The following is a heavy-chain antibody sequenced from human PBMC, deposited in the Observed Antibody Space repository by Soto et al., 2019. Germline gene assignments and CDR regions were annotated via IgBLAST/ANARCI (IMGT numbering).Heavy chain of an antibody. Sequence: GASVKVSCKASGYTFTSYGSSWVRQAPGQGLEWMGWISAYNGNTNYAQKLQGRVTMTTDTSTSTAYMELRSLRSDDTAVYYCARDIVVVVAATYDAFDIWGQGTMVTVSS. CDR3: ARDIVVVVAATYDAFDI. D-gene: IGHD2-15*01. V-gene: IGHV1-18*01. J-gene: IGHJ3*02. CDR2: ISAYNGNT. CDR1: GYTFTSYG.